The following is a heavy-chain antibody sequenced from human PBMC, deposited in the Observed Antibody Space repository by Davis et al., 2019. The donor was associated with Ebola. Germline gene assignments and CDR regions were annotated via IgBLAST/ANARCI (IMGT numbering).Heavy chain of an antibody. J-gene: IGHJ3*02. CDR3: ARDVGEHDYGDYAAVFDI. CDR1: GGSISSYY. CDR2: LYTSGST. Sequence: PSETLSLTCTVSGGSISSYYWSWIRQPAGKGLEWIGRLYTSGSTNYNPSLKSRVTISVDTSKNQFSLKLSSVTAADTAVYYCARDVGEHDYGDYAAVFDIWGQGTMVTVSS. D-gene: IGHD4-17*01. V-gene: IGHV4-4*07.